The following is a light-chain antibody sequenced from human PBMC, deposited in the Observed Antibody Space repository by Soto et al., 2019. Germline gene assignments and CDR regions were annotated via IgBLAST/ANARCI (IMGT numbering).Light chain of an antibody. CDR2: DVN. J-gene: IGLJ2*01. V-gene: IGLV2-14*03. CDR1: SSDVGGYNY. Sequence: QSALTQPASVSGSPGQSITISCTGTSSDVGGYNYVSWYQLHPGKAPKLMIYDVNIRPSGVSNRFSGSKSGNTASLTISGLQAEDETDYYCSSYTSSSSVVFGGGTKLTVL. CDR3: SSYTSSSSVV.